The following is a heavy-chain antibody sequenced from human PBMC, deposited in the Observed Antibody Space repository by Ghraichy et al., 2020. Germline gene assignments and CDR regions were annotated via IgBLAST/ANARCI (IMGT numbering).Heavy chain of an antibody. CDR3: AKEDSIAVAGTEDY. CDR1: GFTFSSYA. CDR2: ISGSGGST. D-gene: IGHD6-19*01. V-gene: IGHV3-23*01. J-gene: IGHJ4*02. Sequence: GGSLRLSCAASGFTFSSYAMSWVRQAPGKGLEWVSAISGSGGSTYYADSVKGRFTISRDNSKNTLYLQMNSLRAEDTAVYYWAKEDSIAVAGTEDYWGQGTLVTVSS.